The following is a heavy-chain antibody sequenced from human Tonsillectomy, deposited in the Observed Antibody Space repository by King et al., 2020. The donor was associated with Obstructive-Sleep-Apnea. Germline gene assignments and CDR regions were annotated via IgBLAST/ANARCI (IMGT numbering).Heavy chain of an antibody. Sequence: VQLVESGGGVVQSGRSLSLSCAASGFTFSSYAMHWVRQAPGKGLEGVAVISYDGSNKYYADSVKGRFTISRDNSKNTLYLQMNSLRAEDTAVYYCARDRWFGELFLDAFDIWGQGTMVTVSS. CDR1: GFTFSSYA. D-gene: IGHD3-10*01. V-gene: IGHV3-30*04. J-gene: IGHJ3*02. CDR3: ARDRWFGELFLDAFDI. CDR2: ISYDGSNK.